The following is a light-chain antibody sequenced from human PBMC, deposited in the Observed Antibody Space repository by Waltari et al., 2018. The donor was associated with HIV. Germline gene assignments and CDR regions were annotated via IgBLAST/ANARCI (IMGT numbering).Light chain of an antibody. Sequence: QSALTQPASVSGSPGQSITISCTGTSSDVGGYNYVSWYQQHPGKAPKFMIYEVSNRPSGVSKRFSGSKSGNTAPLTISGLQAEDEADYYCSSYTSTSTGVFGTGTKVTVL. CDR2: EVS. V-gene: IGLV2-14*01. CDR1: SSDVGGYNY. CDR3: SSYTSTSTGV. J-gene: IGLJ1*01.